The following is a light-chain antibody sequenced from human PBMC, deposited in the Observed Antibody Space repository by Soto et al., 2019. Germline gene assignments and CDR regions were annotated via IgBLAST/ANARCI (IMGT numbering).Light chain of an antibody. CDR2: GAS. Sequence: VVLTQSPATLSLSPGERATLSFSASQSVSSSYLAWYQQKPGQAPRLLIYGASSRATGIPDRFSGSGSGTDFTLTISRLEPEDFAVYYCHQYGSSAWTFGQGTKVDIK. J-gene: IGKJ1*01. CDR1: QSVSSSY. CDR3: HQYGSSAWT. V-gene: IGKV3-20*01.